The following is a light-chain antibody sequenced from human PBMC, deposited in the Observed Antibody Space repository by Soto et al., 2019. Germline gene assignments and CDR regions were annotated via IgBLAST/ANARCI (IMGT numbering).Light chain of an antibody. J-gene: IGKJ5*01. CDR2: GAY. Sequence: EILLTQSPGSLSVFPGERASLSCRASQNVNNRLAWYQQKAGHAPRLILSGAYSRATGIPDRFSGSGSGTDFTLTISSMESDDFALYYCQQYAEGTPITFGQGTRLEIK. V-gene: IGKV3-20*01. CDR3: QQYAEGTPIT. CDR1: QNVNNR.